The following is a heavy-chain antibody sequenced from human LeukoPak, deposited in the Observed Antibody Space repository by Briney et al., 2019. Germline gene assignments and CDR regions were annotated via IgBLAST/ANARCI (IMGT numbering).Heavy chain of an antibody. Sequence: SETLSLTCTVAGGSISSYYWSWIRQHPGKGLKWIGNIYHSGYTTYSPSLRSRVTISVDTSKNQFSLKLSSVTAADTAVYYCARETSQKGAHYMDVWGKGTTITISS. CDR2: IYHSGYT. CDR1: GGSISSYY. D-gene: IGHD3-16*01. V-gene: IGHV4-59*01. J-gene: IGHJ6*03. CDR3: ARETSQKGAHYMDV.